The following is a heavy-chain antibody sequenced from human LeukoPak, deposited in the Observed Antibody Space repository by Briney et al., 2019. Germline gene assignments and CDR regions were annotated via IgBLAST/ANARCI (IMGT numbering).Heavy chain of an antibody. CDR1: GYTFTSYG. CDR2: ISAYNGNT. CDR3: ARDREWELLHTPDY. Sequence: ASVKVSCKASGYTFTSYGISWVRQAPGQGLEWMGWISAYNGNTNYAQKLQGRVTMTTDTSTSTAYMELRSLRPDDTAVYYCARDREWELLHTPDYWGQGTLVTVSS. D-gene: IGHD1-26*01. J-gene: IGHJ4*02. V-gene: IGHV1-18*01.